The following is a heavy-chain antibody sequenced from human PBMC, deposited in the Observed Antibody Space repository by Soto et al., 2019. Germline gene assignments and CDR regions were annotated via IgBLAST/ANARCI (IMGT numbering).Heavy chain of an antibody. CDR3: GRDGVGATPLGWFDP. CDR2: INPRSGDT. Sequence: QVQLVQSGAEVKKPGASVKVSCKASGYTFIGYYIHWVRQAPGQGLEWMGRINPRSGDTTYAQTLQGRLTMTRDTSISTAYMELSSLRSDDTAVYYCGRDGVGATPLGWFDPWGQGSLVTVSS. CDR1: GYTFIGYY. J-gene: IGHJ5*02. V-gene: IGHV1-2*06. D-gene: IGHD1-26*01.